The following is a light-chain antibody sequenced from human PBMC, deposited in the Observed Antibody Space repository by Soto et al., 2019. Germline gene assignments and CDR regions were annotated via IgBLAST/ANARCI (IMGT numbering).Light chain of an antibody. CDR3: QQSYSTPPWT. CDR2: AAS. CDR1: QSIVTY. Sequence: DIQMTQSPSSLSASVWDRVTITCRASQSIVTYLNWYLQKPGKAPKLLIYAASNLQSGVPSRFSGSGSGTDFTLTISSLQPADFATYFCQQSYSTPPWTFGQGTKVDIK. V-gene: IGKV1-39*01. J-gene: IGKJ1*01.